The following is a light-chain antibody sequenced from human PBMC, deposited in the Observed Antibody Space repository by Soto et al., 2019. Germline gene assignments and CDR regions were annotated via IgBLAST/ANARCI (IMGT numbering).Light chain of an antibody. CDR1: QSVSRY. CDR3: QQRGNWPLT. J-gene: IGKJ5*01. Sequence: EIVLTQSPATLSVSPGDRATLSRRASQSVSRYLAWYQQKAGQAPRLVMYDAATRATGIPDRFSGSGSGTDFTLTISSLEPEDFAVYYCQQRGNWPLTFGQGTRLEIQ. V-gene: IGKV3-11*01. CDR2: DAA.